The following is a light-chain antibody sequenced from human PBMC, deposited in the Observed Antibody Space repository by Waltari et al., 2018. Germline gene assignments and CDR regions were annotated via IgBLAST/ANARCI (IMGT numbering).Light chain of an antibody. CDR1: SSDVIGYKY. CDR3: NSYTSSSTLYL. J-gene: IGLJ1*01. CDR2: EVS. Sequence: QSALTQPASVSGSPGQSITISCTGTSSDVIGYKYVSWYQQHPGKVPKLIIYEVSNRPSGVSDRFSGSKSGNTASLTISGLQAEDEAIYYCNSYTSSSTLYLFGSGTEVTVL. V-gene: IGLV2-14*01.